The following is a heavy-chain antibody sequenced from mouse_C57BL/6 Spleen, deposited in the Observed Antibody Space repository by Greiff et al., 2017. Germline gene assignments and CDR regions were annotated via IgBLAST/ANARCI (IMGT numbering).Heavy chain of an antibody. Sequence: EVMLVESGGDLVKPGGSLKLSCAASGFTFSSYGMSWVRQTPDKRLEWVAHISSGGSYPYYPDSGKGRFTISRDNAKNTLYLQMSILKSEDTAMYYCARHRGYYGNYDAMDYWGQGTSVTVSS. CDR1: GFTFSSYG. D-gene: IGHD2-1*01. J-gene: IGHJ4*01. CDR2: ISSGGSYP. V-gene: IGHV5-6*01. CDR3: ARHRGYYGNYDAMDY.